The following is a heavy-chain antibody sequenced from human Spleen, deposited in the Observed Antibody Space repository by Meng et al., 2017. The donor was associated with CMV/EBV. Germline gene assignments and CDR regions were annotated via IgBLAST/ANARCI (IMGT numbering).Heavy chain of an antibody. V-gene: IGHV3-9*01. Sequence: SLKISCAASGFIFDDYAMHWVRQAPGKGLEWVSGISWNSGSVGYADSVKGRFTISRDNSKNSLYLQMNSLRVEDTALYYCAKKLAGPTYFFDYWGQGTLVTVSS. D-gene: IGHD6-19*01. J-gene: IGHJ4*02. CDR1: GFIFDDYA. CDR3: AKKLAGPTYFFDY. CDR2: ISWNSGSV.